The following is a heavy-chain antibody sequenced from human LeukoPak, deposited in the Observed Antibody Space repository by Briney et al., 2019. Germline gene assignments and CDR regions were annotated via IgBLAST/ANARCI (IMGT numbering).Heavy chain of an antibody. CDR2: ITGSGGGT. CDR1: GFAFSNYA. V-gene: IGHV3-23*01. Sequence: GGPLRLSCAASGFAFSNYAMSWVRHAPGKGLEWVSSITGSGGGTYYADSVKGRFTVSRDNSKNTLDLQMNSLRAEDTAVDYCAKGLKGCSGAGCYYFFDFWGQGTLVTVSS. D-gene: IGHD2-15*01. J-gene: IGHJ4*02. CDR3: AKGLKGCSGAGCYYFFDF.